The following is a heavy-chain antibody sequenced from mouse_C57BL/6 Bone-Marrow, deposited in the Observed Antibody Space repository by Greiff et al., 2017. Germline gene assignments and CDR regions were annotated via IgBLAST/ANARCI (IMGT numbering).Heavy chain of an antibody. CDR2: IDPSDSYT. D-gene: IGHD2-5*01. Sequence: QVQLKQPGAELVRPGTSVKLSCKASGYTFTSYWMHWVKQRPGQGLEWIGVIDPSDSYTNYNQKFKGKATLTVDTSSSTAYMQLRSLTSEDSAVYYCARRDYSKGNWGQGTLVTVSA. V-gene: IGHV1-59*01. CDR3: ARRDYSKGN. CDR1: GYTFTSYW. J-gene: IGHJ3*01.